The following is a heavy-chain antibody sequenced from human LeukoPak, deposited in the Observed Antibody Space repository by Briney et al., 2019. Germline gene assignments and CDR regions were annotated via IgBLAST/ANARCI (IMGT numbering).Heavy chain of an antibody. D-gene: IGHD2-2*01. CDR2: INAGNGNT. V-gene: IGHV1-3*01. Sequence: ASVKVPCKASGYTFTSYAMHWVRQAPGQRLEWMGWINAGNGNTKYSQKFQGRVTITRDTSASTAYMELSSLRSEDTAVYYCARGERCSSTSCYAMSEYFQHWGQGTLVTVSS. J-gene: IGHJ1*01. CDR1: GYTFTSYA. CDR3: ARGERCSSTSCYAMSEYFQH.